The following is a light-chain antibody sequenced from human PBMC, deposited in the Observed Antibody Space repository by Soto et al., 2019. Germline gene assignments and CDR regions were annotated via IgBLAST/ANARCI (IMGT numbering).Light chain of an antibody. CDR3: QQLITYPFT. J-gene: IGKJ3*01. V-gene: IGKV1-9*01. Sequence: DIQLTQSPSFLSASVGDRVTITCRASQDISTYLAWYQQRPGKAPNLLIYAASTLQSGVPSRFTGSGSATQFTLTISSLQPEDFATYYCQQLITYPFTFGPGTKVD. CDR1: QDISTY. CDR2: AAS.